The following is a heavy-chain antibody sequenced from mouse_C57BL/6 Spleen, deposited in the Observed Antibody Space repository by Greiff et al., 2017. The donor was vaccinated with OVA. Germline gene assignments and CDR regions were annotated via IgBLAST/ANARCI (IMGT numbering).Heavy chain of an antibody. J-gene: IGHJ4*01. D-gene: IGHD1-2*01. CDR3: ARYGNFYAMDY. V-gene: IGHV1-4*01. Sequence: QVQLQQSGAELARPGASVKMSCKASGYTFTSYTMHWVKQRPGQGLEWIGYINPSSGYTKYNQKFKDKATLTADKSSSTAYMQLSSLTSEDSAVYYCARYGNFYAMDYWGQGTSVTVSS. CDR2: INPSSGYT. CDR1: GYTFTSYT.